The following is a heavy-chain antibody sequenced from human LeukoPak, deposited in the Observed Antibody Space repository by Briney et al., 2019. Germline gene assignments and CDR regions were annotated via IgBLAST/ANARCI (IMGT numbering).Heavy chain of an antibody. V-gene: IGHV4-39*01. Sequence: ASETLCLTCTVSGGSISSSSYYWGWIRQPPGKGLEWIGSIDYSGSTYYNPSLKSRVTISVDTSKNQFSLKLSSVTAADTAVYYCARLHIVVVPAATGGWFDPWGQGTLVTVSS. CDR1: GGSISSSSYY. D-gene: IGHD2-2*01. J-gene: IGHJ5*02. CDR2: IDYSGST. CDR3: ARLHIVVVPAATGGWFDP.